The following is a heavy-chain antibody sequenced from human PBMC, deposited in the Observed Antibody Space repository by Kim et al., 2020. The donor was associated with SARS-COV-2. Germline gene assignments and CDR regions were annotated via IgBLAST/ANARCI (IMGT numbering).Heavy chain of an antibody. CDR2: IYSGGST. V-gene: IGHV3-66*02. CDR3: ASPKADSHYYYYGMDV. Sequence: GGSLRLSCAASGFTVSSNYMSWVRQAPGKGLEWVSVIYSGGSTYYADSVKGRFTISRDNSKNTLYLLMNSLRAEDTAVYYCASPKADSHYYYYGMDVWGQGTTVTVSS. CDR1: GFTVSSNY. J-gene: IGHJ6*02.